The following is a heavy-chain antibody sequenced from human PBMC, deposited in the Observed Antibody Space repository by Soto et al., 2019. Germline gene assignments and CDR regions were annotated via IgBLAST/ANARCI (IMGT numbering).Heavy chain of an antibody. Sequence: QVQLQESGPGLVKPSQTLSLTCTVSGGSISSGAYYWSWIRQHPGKGLEWIAHIYTRGRIYYNSSLKSRLTISVDTSKNQFSLKLSSVSAADTAMYYCARCSLVRGLIGGFADFWGQGTLVTVSS. CDR1: GGSISSGAYY. CDR3: ARCSLVRGLIGGFADF. D-gene: IGHD3-10*01. CDR2: IYTRGRI. J-gene: IGHJ4*02. V-gene: IGHV4-31*03.